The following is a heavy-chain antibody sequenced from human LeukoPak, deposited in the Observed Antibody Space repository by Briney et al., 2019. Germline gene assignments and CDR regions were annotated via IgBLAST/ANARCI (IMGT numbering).Heavy chain of an antibody. CDR3: ARAMGGTRIAAAATGAFDI. CDR2: INPNSGGT. CDR1: GYTFTSYF. V-gene: IGHV1-2*02. Sequence: GASVKVSCKASGYTFTSYFMHWVRQAPGQGLEWMGWINPNSGGTNYAQKFQGRVTMTRDTSISTAYMELSRLRSDDTAVYYCARAMGGTRIAAAATGAFDIWGQGTMVTVSS. D-gene: IGHD6-13*01. J-gene: IGHJ3*02.